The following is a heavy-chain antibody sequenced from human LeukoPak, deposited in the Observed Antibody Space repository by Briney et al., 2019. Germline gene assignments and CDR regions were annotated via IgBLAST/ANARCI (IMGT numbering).Heavy chain of an antibody. CDR3: ARGATRRRRNQWAVTMGDYYYYGMDV. D-gene: IGHD1-14*01. V-gene: IGHV4-34*01. CDR2: INHSGST. CDR1: GGSFSGYY. Sequence: SETLSLTCAVYGGSFSGYYWSWIRQPPGKGLEWIGEINHSGSTNYNPSLKSRVTISVDTSKNQFSLKLSSVTAADTAVYYCARGATRRRRNQWAVTMGDYYYYGMDVWGQGTTVTVSS. J-gene: IGHJ6*02.